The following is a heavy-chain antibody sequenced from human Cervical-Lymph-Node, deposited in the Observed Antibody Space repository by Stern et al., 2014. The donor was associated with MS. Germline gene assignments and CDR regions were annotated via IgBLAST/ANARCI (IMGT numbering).Heavy chain of an antibody. CDR1: GFTFRNYA. CDR3: AREGEKASTTAFDS. D-gene: IGHD3-16*01. J-gene: IGHJ4*02. Sequence: VHLVESGGGAVQPGKSLRLSCAASGFTFRNYAMHWVRQAPGKGLEWVAVISHDGNEKYYADSLRGRFTISRDNSRNTLYLQMNSLGADDTAVYYCAREGEKASTTAFDSWGRGTLVTVS. CDR2: ISHDGNEK. V-gene: IGHV3-30*01.